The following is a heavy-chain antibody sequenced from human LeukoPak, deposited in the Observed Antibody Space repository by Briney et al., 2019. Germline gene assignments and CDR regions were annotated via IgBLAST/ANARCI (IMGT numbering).Heavy chain of an antibody. Sequence: PSETLSLTCTVSGGSISSYYWSWIRQSPGKGLEWIGYIYYSGSTNYNPSLKSRVTISVDTSKNQFSLKLSSVTAADTAVYYCASAMIGGNWFDPWGQGTLVTVSS. CDR3: ASAMIGGNWFDP. V-gene: IGHV4-59*01. D-gene: IGHD3-22*01. CDR2: IYYSGST. J-gene: IGHJ5*02. CDR1: GGSISSYY.